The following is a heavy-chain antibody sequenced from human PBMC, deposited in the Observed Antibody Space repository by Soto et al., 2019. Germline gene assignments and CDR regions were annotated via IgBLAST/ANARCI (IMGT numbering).Heavy chain of an antibody. CDR2: ISSSGGTK. V-gene: IGHV3-48*01. Sequence: EVQLVESGGGLVQPGGSLRLSCVASEFSFSSYSMHWVRQSPGKGLEWVSYISSSGGTKYYTDSAKGRFTISRDNAKNSLYLQMNSRRTEDTAIYYCARAVLWIEYWGQGALVTVSS. J-gene: IGHJ4*02. CDR1: EFSFSSYS. D-gene: IGHD2-21*01. CDR3: ARAVLWIEY.